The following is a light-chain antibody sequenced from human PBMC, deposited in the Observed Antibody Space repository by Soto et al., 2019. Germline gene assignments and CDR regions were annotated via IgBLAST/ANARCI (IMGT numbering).Light chain of an antibody. Sequence: DIQMTQSPSSLSASVGDRVTITCRASQSISNYLNWYQQKPGKAPNLLIYAVSSMRSGVPSRFSGSGSGTDFTLTISSLQPEDFATYYCQQSYSTARTFGQGTNLDIK. CDR1: QSISNY. J-gene: IGKJ2*01. CDR3: QQSYSTART. CDR2: AVS. V-gene: IGKV1-39*01.